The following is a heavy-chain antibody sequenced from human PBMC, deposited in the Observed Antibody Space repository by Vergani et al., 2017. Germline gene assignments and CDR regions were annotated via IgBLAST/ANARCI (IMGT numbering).Heavy chain of an antibody. CDR2: SYYSGTT. CDR1: GAYVGNVGYY. Sequence: QVQLQESGPGLVKASQTLSLTFSVSGAYVGNVGYYWSWVRQRPGIGLDWIGYSYYSGTTYYNPSLESRLTSPLDTTENHLSLKLTSVTAADTAVYYCARWRDYYYVCGSYGYAFDIWGQGTMVTVSS. CDR3: ARWRDYYYVCGSYGYAFDI. V-gene: IGHV4-31*03. D-gene: IGHD3-16*01. J-gene: IGHJ3*02.